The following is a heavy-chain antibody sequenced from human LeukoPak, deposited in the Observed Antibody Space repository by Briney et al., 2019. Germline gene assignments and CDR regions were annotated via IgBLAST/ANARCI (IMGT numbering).Heavy chain of an antibody. V-gene: IGHV4-59*08. Sequence: SETLSLTCTVSGGSISSYYWSWIRQPPGKGLEWIGYIYYSGSTNYNPSLKSRVTISVDTSKNQFSLKLSSVTAADTAVHYCARLVQYYLDYWGQGTLVTVSS. CDR1: GGSISSYY. D-gene: IGHD2-2*01. J-gene: IGHJ4*02. CDR3: ARLVQYYLDY. CDR2: IYYSGST.